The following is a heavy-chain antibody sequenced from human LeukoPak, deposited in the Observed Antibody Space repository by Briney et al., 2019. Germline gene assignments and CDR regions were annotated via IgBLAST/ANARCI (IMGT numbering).Heavy chain of an antibody. V-gene: IGHV1-2*02. CDR3: ASQSGGIAVAGDFSPGNGMDV. CDR2: INPNSGGT. J-gene: IGHJ6*02. CDR1: GYTFTGYY. Sequence: ASVKVSCKASGYTFTGYYMHWVRQAPGQGLEWMGWINPNSGGTNYAQKFQGRVTMTRDTSISTAHMELSRLRSDDTAVYYCASQSGGIAVAGDFSPGNGMDVWGQGTTVTVSS. D-gene: IGHD6-19*01.